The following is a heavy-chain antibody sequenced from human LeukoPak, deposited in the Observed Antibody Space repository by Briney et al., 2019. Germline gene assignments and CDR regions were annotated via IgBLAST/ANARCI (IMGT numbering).Heavy chain of an antibody. CDR2: IYYSGST. CDR1: GGSISSSSYY. Sequence: SETLPLTCTVSGGSISSSSYYWGWIRQPPGKGLEWIGSIYYSGSTYYNPSLKSRVTISVDTSKNQFSLKLSSVTAADTAVYYCANLRWLPYYFDYWGQGTLVTVSS. J-gene: IGHJ4*02. D-gene: IGHD5-24*01. V-gene: IGHV4-39*01. CDR3: ANLRWLPYYFDY.